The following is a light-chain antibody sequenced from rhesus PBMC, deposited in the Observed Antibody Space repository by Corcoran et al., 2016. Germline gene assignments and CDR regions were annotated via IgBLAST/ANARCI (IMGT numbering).Light chain of an antibody. CDR3: CSYAGRYTYI. CDR1: SSDIGGYNY. V-gene: IGLV2-32*01. CDR2: EVT. J-gene: IGLJ1*01. Sequence: QAALTQPRSVSGSPGQSVTISCTGTSSDIGGYNYVSWYQQYPGTAPKLMIYEVTKRPSGVSDRFSGSKSGNTASLTISGLQAEDEADYYCCSYAGRYTYIFATGTRLTVL.